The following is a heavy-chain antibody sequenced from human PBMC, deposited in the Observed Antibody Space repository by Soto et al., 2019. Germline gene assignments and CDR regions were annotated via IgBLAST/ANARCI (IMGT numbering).Heavy chain of an antibody. V-gene: IGHV3-33*01. CDR2: IWKDGNNK. CDR1: GFTVSNYG. CDR3: ARGEACTDEAFDI. Sequence: QVQLVESGGGVVQPGQSLRLSCAASGFTVSNYGMHWVRQAPGKGLEWVAVIWKDGNNKYYRDSVKGRFTISRDNSKNTRERQMSSLRGEDTAVYYCARGEACTDEAFDICGQGTMVTVSS. J-gene: IGHJ3*02.